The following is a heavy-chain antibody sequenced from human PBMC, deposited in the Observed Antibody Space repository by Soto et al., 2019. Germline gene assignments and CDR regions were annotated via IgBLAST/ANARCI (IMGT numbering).Heavy chain of an antibody. CDR2: INPNSGGT. D-gene: IGHD2-2*01. Sequence: ASVKVSCKSSGYTFTSYGISWVRRAPGQGLEWMGWINPNSGGTNYAQKFQGWVTMTRDTSISTAYMELSRLRSDDTAVYYCARAPEYCSSTSCYAFDYWGQGTLVTVSS. V-gene: IGHV1-2*04. CDR3: ARAPEYCSSTSCYAFDY. J-gene: IGHJ4*02. CDR1: GYTFTSYG.